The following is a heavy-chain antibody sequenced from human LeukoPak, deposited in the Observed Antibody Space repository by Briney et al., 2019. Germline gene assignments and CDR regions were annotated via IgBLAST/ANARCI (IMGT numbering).Heavy chain of an antibody. CDR3: ARDWADCGGDCYSWGYFDD. D-gene: IGHD2-21*01. CDR1: GFTFSSYS. CDR2: ISSSSSTI. V-gene: IGHV3-48*01. Sequence: GGSLRLSCAASGFTFSSYSMNWVRQAPGKGLEWVSYISSSSSTIYYADSVKGRFTISRDNAKNSLYLQMNSLRAEDTAVYYCARDWADCGGDCYSWGYFDDWGQGTLVTV. J-gene: IGHJ4*02.